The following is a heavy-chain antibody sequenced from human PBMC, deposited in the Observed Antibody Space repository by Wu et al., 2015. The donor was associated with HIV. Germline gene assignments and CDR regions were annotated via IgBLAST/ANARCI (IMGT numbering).Heavy chain of an antibody. J-gene: IGHJ6*02. CDR3: TRLVGSSGRDYSYRGMDV. CDR1: GNTFNA. Sequence: QDQLVQSGAEVKKPGSSVKISCKASGNTFNAVNWLRQAPGQGLEWMGGIIPMFGTPNYAHNFLGRVTISADESTSTAYMEISSLTSEDTAVYYCTRLVGSSGRDYSYRGMDVWGQGTTVTVSS. CDR2: IIPMFGTP. D-gene: IGHD3-22*01. V-gene: IGHV1-69*12.